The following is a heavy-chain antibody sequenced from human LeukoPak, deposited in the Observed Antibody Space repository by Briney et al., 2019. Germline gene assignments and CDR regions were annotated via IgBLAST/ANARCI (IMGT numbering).Heavy chain of an antibody. CDR3: ARGHSRTYYDIVTGADSYLYYFMDV. Sequence: PSETLSLTCTVSGGSISSYYWSWIRQPPGKGLEWIGYIYYSGSTNYNPSLKGRVTMSVDTSKNQFSLKVNSVAAADTAVYYCARGHSRTYYDIVTGADSYLYYFMDVWGKGTTVTVSS. V-gene: IGHV4-59*12. CDR2: IYYSGST. J-gene: IGHJ6*03. D-gene: IGHD3-9*01. CDR1: GGSISSYY.